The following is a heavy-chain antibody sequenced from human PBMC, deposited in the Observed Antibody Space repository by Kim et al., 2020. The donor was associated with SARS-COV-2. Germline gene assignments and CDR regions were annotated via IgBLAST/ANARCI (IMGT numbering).Heavy chain of an antibody. V-gene: IGHV1-18*04. CDR3: ARDRRGAYGDYGVRLGRYFDY. CDR1: GYTFTSYG. D-gene: IGHD4-17*01. J-gene: IGHJ4*02. CDR2: ISAYNGNT. Sequence: ASVKVSCKASGYTFTSYGISWVRQAPGQGLEWMGWISAYNGNTNYAQKLQGRVTMTTDTSTSTAYMELRSLRSDDTAVYYCARDRRGAYGDYGVRLGRYFDYWGQGTLVTVSS.